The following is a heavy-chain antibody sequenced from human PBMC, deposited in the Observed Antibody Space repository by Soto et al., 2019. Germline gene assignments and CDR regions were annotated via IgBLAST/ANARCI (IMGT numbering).Heavy chain of an antibody. V-gene: IGHV3-30*18. CDR3: VKGGCYASSSPSDH. J-gene: IGHJ4*02. CDR2: MSWDGSAQ. Sequence: QVQIVESGGGVVQPGRSLRLSCAASGFTLSSRDMHWVRQSPGKGLEWVAVMSWDGSAQYYADSVKGRFTISRDTSKDTLYLQMNSLRAEDTAVYYCVKGGCYASSSPSDHWGQGTLVTVSS. CDR1: GFTLSSRD. D-gene: IGHD6-6*01.